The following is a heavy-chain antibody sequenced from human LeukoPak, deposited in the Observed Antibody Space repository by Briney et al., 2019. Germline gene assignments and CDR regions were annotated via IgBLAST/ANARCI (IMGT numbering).Heavy chain of an antibody. CDR3: ARELCSSTSCYQFDY. J-gene: IGHJ4*02. Sequence: ASVTVSCKASGYTFTGYYMHWVRPAPGQGLEWMGWINPNSGGTNYAQEFQGRVTMTRDTSISTAYMELSRLRSDDTAVYYCARELCSSTSCYQFDYWGQGTLVTVSS. CDR1: GYTFTGYY. D-gene: IGHD2-2*01. V-gene: IGHV1-2*02. CDR2: INPNSGGT.